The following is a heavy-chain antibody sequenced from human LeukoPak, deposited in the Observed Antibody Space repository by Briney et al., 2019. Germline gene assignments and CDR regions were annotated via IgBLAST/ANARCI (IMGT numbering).Heavy chain of an antibody. J-gene: IGHJ6*03. CDR1: GYTFTSYG. CDR2: ISAYNGNT. CDR3: ARGGGAAADYSYYYMDV. V-gene: IGHV1-18*01. D-gene: IGHD6-13*01. Sequence: GSSVKVSCKASGYTFTSYGITWVRQAPGQGLEWMGWISAYNGNTNYAQKLQGRVTMTTDTSTSTAYMELRSLRSDDPAVYYCARGGGAAADYSYYYMDVWGKGTTVTVSS.